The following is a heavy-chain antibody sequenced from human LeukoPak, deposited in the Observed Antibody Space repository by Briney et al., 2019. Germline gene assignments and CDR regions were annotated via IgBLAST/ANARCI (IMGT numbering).Heavy chain of an antibody. CDR2: IIPIFGTA. Sequence: SVKVSCKASGGTFSSYAISWVRQAPGQGLEWMGGIIPIFGTANYAQKFQGRVTITADKSTSTAYMELSSLRSEDTAVYYCARVSTSVLTDDAFDIWGQGTMVTVSS. D-gene: IGHD3-9*01. J-gene: IGHJ3*02. CDR3: ARVSTSVLTDDAFDI. V-gene: IGHV1-69*06. CDR1: GGTFSSYA.